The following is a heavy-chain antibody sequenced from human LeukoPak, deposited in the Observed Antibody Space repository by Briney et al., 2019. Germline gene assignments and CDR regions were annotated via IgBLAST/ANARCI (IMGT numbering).Heavy chain of an antibody. CDR3: ARGTYSGYDSSFDY. CDR1: GFTFSSYN. V-gene: IGHV3-21*01. Sequence: GGSLRLSCTASGFTFSSYNMNWVRQASGKGLEWVSSFTAYSGASIYYADSVRGRFTISRDNAKNSLYLQINSLRAEDTAVYFCARGTYSGYDSSFDYWGQGNLVTVSS. CDR2: FTAYSGASI. J-gene: IGHJ4*02. D-gene: IGHD5-12*01.